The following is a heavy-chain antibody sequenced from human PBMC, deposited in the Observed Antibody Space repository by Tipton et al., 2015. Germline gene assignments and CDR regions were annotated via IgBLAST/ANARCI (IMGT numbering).Heavy chain of an antibody. CDR3: ARDLDSGYDYHFYYYGMDV. CDR1: GFTFSDYY. J-gene: IGHJ6*02. Sequence: SLRLSCTASGFTFSDYYMSWIRQDPGKGLEWLSYISTSGSTKYYADSVKGRFTISRDNAKNSLYLHMNSLRAEDTAVYYCARDLDSGYDYHFYYYGMDVWDQGTTVTVSS. D-gene: IGHD5-12*01. V-gene: IGHV3-11*01. CDR2: ISTSGSTK.